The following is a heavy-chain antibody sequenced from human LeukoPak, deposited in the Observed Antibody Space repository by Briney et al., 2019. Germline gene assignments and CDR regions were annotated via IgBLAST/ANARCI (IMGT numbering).Heavy chain of an antibody. CDR2: ISSSSSYI. CDR3: AKDIGYDTTGGYFDY. D-gene: IGHD3-22*01. V-gene: IGHV3-21*04. CDR1: GFTFSSYS. Sequence: NPGGSLRLSCAASGFTFSSYSMTWVRQAPGKGLEWASSISSSSSYIYYADSVKGRFTISRDNAKNSLYLRMNSLRTEDTALYYCAKDIGYDTTGGYFDYWGQGTLVTVSS. J-gene: IGHJ4*02.